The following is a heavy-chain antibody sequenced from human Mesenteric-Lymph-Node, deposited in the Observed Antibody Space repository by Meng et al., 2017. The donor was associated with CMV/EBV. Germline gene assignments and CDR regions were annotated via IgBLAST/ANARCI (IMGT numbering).Heavy chain of an antibody. V-gene: IGHV3-21*01. CDR1: GFTFSSYT. CDR3: ARDVEDSGWFDT. D-gene: IGHD2-15*01. Sequence: GGSLRLSCAASGFTFSSYTINWFRQAPGEGLEWVSSISGGSHYIYYADSVRGRFTVSRDNAKNSLYLQMYSLRAEDTAVYYCARDVEDSGWFDTWGQGALVTVSS. J-gene: IGHJ5*02. CDR2: ISGGSHYI.